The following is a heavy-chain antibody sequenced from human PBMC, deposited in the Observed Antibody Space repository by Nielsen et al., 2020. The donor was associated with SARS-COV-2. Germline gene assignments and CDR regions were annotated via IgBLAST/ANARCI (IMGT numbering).Heavy chain of an antibody. J-gene: IGHJ6*02. CDR3: STGGVAAVGTYYYYYGMDV. Sequence: GESLKISCVASGFTFRKAWMAWVRQAPGKGLEWVGRIKAKTDGGPTVYAAPVQGRFTISRDESEMTLYLQMDSLEIEDTGVYYCSTGGVAAVGTYYYYYGMDVWGQGTTVAVSS. CDR1: GFTFRKAW. V-gene: IGHV3-15*01. D-gene: IGHD6-13*01. CDR2: IKAKTDGGPT.